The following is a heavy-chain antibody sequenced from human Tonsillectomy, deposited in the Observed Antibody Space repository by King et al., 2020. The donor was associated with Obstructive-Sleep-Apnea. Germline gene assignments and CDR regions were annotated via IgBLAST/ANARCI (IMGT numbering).Heavy chain of an antibody. D-gene: IGHD3-22*01. V-gene: IGHV1-8*01. CDR2: MNPNSGNT. Sequence: QLVQSGAEVKKPWTSVRVSCMASGYTFNSYHINWVRQATGQGLEWMGWMNPNSGNTAYAKKFQGKGTMTRDTSISTAYMELSSLGSEDTAVYYCARSYYDNSVETWGQGTLVTVSS. J-gene: IGHJ5*02. CDR3: ARSYYDNSVET. CDR1: GYTFNSYH.